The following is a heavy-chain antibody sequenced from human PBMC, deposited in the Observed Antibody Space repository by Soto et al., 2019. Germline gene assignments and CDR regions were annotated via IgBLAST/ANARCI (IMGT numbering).Heavy chain of an antibody. CDR3: ARGTWELGYY. V-gene: IGHV1-18*01. J-gene: IGHJ4*02. CDR1: GYTFTSYG. D-gene: IGHD1-26*01. Sequence: VQLLQPGAEAKKPGASVKVYCKASGYTFTSYGISWVRQAPGQGLEWRGWISAYNGNTNYAQKLQGRVTTTTDTSTSTAYMELRRRRSDDTAVYYCARGTWELGYYWGQGTLVTVSS. CDR2: ISAYNGNT.